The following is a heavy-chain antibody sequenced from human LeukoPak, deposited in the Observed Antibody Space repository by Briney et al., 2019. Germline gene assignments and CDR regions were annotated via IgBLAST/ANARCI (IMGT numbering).Heavy chain of an antibody. J-gene: IGHJ1*01. D-gene: IGHD3-22*01. CDR2: SGST. Sequence: KLSETLSLTCAVYGGSFSDYYWSWVRQPPGTGLEWIGSGSTYYNPSLKSRVTISVDTSKNQFSLKLSSVTAADTAVYFCASPRGDDSGGYYTWYFHHWGQGILVTVSS. CDR1: GGSFSDYY. CDR3: ASPRGDDSGGYYTWYFHH. V-gene: IGHV4-34*01.